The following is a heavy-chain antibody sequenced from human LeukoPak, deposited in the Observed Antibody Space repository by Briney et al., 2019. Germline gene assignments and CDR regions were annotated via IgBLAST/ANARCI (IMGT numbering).Heavy chain of an antibody. CDR2: IYYSGST. CDR1: GGSISSSTYY. J-gene: IGHJ4*02. D-gene: IGHD1-7*01. CDR3: ARGNLYNWNYDY. Sequence: PSETLSLTCTVSGGSISSSTYYWGWIRQPPGKGLEWIGSIYYSGSTYYNPSLKSRVTISVDTSKNQLSLKLSSVTAADTAVYYCARGNLYNWNYDYWGQGTLVTVSS. V-gene: IGHV4-39*02.